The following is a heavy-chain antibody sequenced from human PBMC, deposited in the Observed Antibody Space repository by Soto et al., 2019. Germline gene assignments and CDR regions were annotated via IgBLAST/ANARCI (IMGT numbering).Heavy chain of an antibody. CDR2: IIPIFGTA. V-gene: IGHV1-69*13. CDR1: GGTFSSYA. CDR3: ARPRGYYYYYGMDV. Sequence: ASVKVSCKASGGTFSSYAISWVRQAPGQGLEWMGGIIPIFGTANYAQKFQGRVTITADESTSTAYMELSSLRSEDTAVYYCARPRGYYYYYGMDVWGQGTTVTVSS. J-gene: IGHJ6*02.